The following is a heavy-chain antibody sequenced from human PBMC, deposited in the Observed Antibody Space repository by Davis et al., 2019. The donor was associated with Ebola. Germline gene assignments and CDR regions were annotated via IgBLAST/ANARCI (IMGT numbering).Heavy chain of an antibody. V-gene: IGHV1-58*02. CDR3: AAGSRSPGDY. D-gene: IGHD3-10*01. CDR2: VVVGSNNI. Sequence: AASVKVSCKAPGFTFANSAIQWARQARGQRLEWVGSVVVGSNNIQYAQKFQGRVTITRDMSTSTAYMELSSLRSEDTAVYYCAAGSRSPGDYWGQGTLVTVSS. CDR1: GFTFANSA. J-gene: IGHJ4*02.